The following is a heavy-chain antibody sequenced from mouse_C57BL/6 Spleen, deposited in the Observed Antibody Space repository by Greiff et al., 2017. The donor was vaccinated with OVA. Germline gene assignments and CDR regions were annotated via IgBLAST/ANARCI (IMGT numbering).Heavy chain of an antibody. CDR3: ASGLGGDY. CDR1: GYTFTDYY. CDR2: INPNNGGT. J-gene: IGHJ2*01. D-gene: IGHD3-1*01. V-gene: IGHV1-26*01. Sequence: EVQLQQSGPELVKPGASVKISCKASGYTFTDYYMNWVKQSHGKSLEWIGDINPNNGGTSYNQKFKGKATLTVDKSSSTAYMELRSLTSEDSAVYYCASGLGGDYWGQGTTLTVSS.